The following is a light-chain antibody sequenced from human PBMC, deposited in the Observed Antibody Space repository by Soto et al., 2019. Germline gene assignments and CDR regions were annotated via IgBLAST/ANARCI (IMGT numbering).Light chain of an antibody. V-gene: IGLV2-14*03. CDR2: DVT. Sequence: QSALTQPASVSGSPGQSITISCTGTSSDIGGYDYVSWYQQHPGKAPKLMIFDVTNRPSGVSSRFSGSKSGNTASLTISGLQPEDEADYYCSSYRSSSIPYGFGTGTKLTVL. CDR1: SSDIGGYDY. CDR3: SSYRSSSIPYG. J-gene: IGLJ1*01.